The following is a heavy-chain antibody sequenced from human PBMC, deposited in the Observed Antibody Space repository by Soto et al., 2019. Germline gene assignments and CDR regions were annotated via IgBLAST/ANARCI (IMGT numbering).Heavy chain of an antibody. D-gene: IGHD6-6*01. CDR2: IGESGTPT. J-gene: IGHJ6*03. CDR1: GFTFSSYA. CDR3: ARDSGEQLVRRGFYYYYMDV. Sequence: PGGSLRLSCAASGFTFSSYAMKWVRQAPGKGLEWVSLIGESGTPTYYADSVKGRFTISRDNAKNTLFLEMNSLKAEDTAVYYCARDSGEQLVRRGFYYYYMDVWGKGTAVTVSS. V-gene: IGHV3-23*01.